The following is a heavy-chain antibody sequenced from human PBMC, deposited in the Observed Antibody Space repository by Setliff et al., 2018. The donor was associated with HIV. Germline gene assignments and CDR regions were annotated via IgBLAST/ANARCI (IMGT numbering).Heavy chain of an antibody. CDR1: GYTFPTYG. CDR3: VRGVTRDISGYYRDEYFQH. V-gene: IGHV1-18*01. Sequence: ASVKVSCKASGYTFPTYGITWVRQAPGQGLEWIGWISGYNGNTRFAQSLQGRVTLTTDTSTNTAYMEMRTLRSDDTAVYFCVRGVTRDISGYYRDEYFQHWGQGTPVTVSS. D-gene: IGHD3-22*01. J-gene: IGHJ1*01. CDR2: ISGYNGNT.